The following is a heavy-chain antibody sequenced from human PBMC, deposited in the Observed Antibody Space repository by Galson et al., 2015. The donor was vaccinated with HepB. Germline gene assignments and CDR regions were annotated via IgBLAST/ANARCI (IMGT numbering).Heavy chain of an antibody. J-gene: IGHJ4*02. CDR3: ARAGSAIGIVATLGDY. D-gene: IGHD5-12*01. CDR2: IYHSGST. V-gene: IGHV4-38-2*01. CDR1: GYSISSGYY. Sequence: ETLSLTCAVSGYSISSGYYWGWIRQPPGKGLEWIGSIYHSGSTYYNPSLKSRVTISVDTSKNQFSLKLSSVTAADTAVYYCARAGSAIGIVATLGDYWGQGTLVTVSS.